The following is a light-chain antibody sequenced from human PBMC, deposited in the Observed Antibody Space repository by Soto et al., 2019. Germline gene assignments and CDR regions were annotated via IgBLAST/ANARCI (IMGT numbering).Light chain of an antibody. CDR3: SSYTTRSTLV. Sequence: QSVLTQPASVSGSPGQSITISCTGTSSDVGAYDFVSWYQHSPGKAPKLVTFDVTHRPPGISDRFSGSKSANTASLTISGRQAADEAFYYCSSYTTRSTLVFGGGTKVTVL. CDR1: SSDVGAYDF. V-gene: IGLV2-14*01. CDR2: DVT. J-gene: IGLJ6*01.